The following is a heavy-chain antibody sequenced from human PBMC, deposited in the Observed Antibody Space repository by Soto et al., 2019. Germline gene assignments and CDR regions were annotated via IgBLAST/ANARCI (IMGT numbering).Heavy chain of an antibody. CDR3: ASEPVVVVAATGWFDP. CDR2: IYYSGST. J-gene: IGHJ5*02. Sequence: SETLSLTCTVSGGSISSGDYYWSWIRPPPGKGLEWGGYIYYSGSTYYHPSLKSRVTILVDTSKNQFSMKLSSMTAADTAVYYFASEPVVVVAATGWFDPWGQGTLVTVSS. V-gene: IGHV4-30-4*01. CDR1: GGSISSGDYY. D-gene: IGHD2-15*01.